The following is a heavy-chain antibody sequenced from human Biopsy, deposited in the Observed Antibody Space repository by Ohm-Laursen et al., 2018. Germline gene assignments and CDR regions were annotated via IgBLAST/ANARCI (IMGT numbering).Heavy chain of an antibody. CDR3: ARCGRFTSSWCDFDS. D-gene: IGHD6-13*01. V-gene: IGHV4-59*01. CDR1: RDSISNYY. CDR2: IYYTGST. J-gene: IGHJ4*02. Sequence: SQTLSLTCTVSRDSISNYYWTWIRQSPGKGLEWIGYIYYTGSTNYNPSVKSRVTISVDTSKNQFSLKLNSVTAADTAMYFCARCGRFTSSWCDFDSWGQGTLATVSS.